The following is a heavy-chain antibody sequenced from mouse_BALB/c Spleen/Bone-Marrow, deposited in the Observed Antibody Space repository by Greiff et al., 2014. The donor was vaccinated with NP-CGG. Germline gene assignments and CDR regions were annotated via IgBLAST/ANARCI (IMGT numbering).Heavy chain of an antibody. CDR2: SNPGSGGT. V-gene: IGHV1-54*01. D-gene: IGHD3-2*01. Sequence: QVQLQQSGAEQVRPGTSVTVSCKASGYAFTNYLIEWIKQRPGQGLEWIGVSNPGSGGTNYNENFKGKATLTADKSSSTAFMQLSSLTSDDSAVYFCARETVRGFAYWGQGTLVTVSA. CDR3: ARETVRGFAY. J-gene: IGHJ3*01. CDR1: GYAFTNYL.